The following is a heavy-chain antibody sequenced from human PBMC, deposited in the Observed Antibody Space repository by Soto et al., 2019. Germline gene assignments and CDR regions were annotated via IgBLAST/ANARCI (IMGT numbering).Heavy chain of an antibody. CDR3: ARSDREAAAGKINWFDP. CDR1: CYTFTIYG. D-gene: IGHD6-13*01. Sequence: ASGKVSCKASCYTFTIYGISWVRQAPGQGLERMGWISAYNGNTNYAQKIQGRVTMTTDTSTSTAYMELRSLRSDDTAVYYCARSDREAAAGKINWFDPWGQGTLVTVSS. V-gene: IGHV1-18*01. J-gene: IGHJ5*02. CDR2: ISAYNGNT.